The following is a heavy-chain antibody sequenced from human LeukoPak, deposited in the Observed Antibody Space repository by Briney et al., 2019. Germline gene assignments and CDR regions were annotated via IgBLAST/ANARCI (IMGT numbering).Heavy chain of an antibody. Sequence: SETLSLTCAVYGGSFSGYYWGWIRQPPGKGLEWIGEINHSGSTNYNPSLKSRVTISVDTSKNQFSLKLSSVTAADTAVYYCASGLVSDYYDSSGYPLDYWGQGTLVTVSS. CDR3: ASGLVSDYYDSSGYPLDY. CDR2: INHSGST. CDR1: GGSFSGYY. D-gene: IGHD3-22*01. J-gene: IGHJ4*02. V-gene: IGHV4-34*01.